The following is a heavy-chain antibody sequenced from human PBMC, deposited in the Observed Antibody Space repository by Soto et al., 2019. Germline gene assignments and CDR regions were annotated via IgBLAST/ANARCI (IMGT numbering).Heavy chain of an antibody. CDR2: IGTGGDT. V-gene: IGHV3-23*01. J-gene: IGHJ4*02. CDR3: AKNYYFDN. Sequence: GGSLRLSGAASGFTFTNYAMNWGRQAPGKGLEWVSSIGTGGDTNYADSVKGRFTISRDNSRNTLYLQMNSLRAEDTALYYCAKNYYFDNWGQGTLVTVSS. CDR1: GFTFTNYA.